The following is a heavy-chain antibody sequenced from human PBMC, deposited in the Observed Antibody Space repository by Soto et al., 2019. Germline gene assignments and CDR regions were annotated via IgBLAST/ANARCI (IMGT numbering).Heavy chain of an antibody. J-gene: IGHJ3*02. D-gene: IGHD3-16*01. V-gene: IGHV3-30-3*01. CDR3: ARDRRRLGDQGAFDI. CDR1: GFTVSSYA. Sequence: QVQLVESGGGVVQPGRSLRLSCAASGFTVSSYAMHWVRQAPGKGLEWVAVISYDGSNKYYADSVKGRFTISRDNSKNTLYLQMNSLRAEDTAVYYCARDRRRLGDQGAFDIWGQGTMVTVSS. CDR2: ISYDGSNK.